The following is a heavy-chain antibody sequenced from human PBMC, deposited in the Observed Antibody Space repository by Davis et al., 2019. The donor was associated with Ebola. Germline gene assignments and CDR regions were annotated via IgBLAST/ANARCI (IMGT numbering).Heavy chain of an antibody. J-gene: IGHJ3*02. Sequence: ASVKVSCKVSGYTLDELSIHRVRQARGKGLEWMGGFDPEDGKTIYAQNFQDRLTMTEDTSTNTAYMELGSLRSEDTALYYCTTTAGADTGANVVDMWGQGTMITVSS. D-gene: IGHD2-8*02. V-gene: IGHV1-24*01. CDR3: TTTAGADTGANVVDM. CDR1: GYTLDELS. CDR2: FDPEDGKT.